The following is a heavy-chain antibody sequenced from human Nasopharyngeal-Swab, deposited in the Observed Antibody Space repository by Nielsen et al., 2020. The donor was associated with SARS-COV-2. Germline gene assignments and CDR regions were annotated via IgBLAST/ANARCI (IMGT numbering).Heavy chain of an antibody. CDR3: AKFDSLLLYDY. CDR2: ISRGGESI. Sequence: GESLKISCAASGFIFSDYYMTWIRQVPGKGLEWVSFISRGGESIYYADSVKGRFTISRDNAKNSLYLQMDSLRDEDTAVYFCAKFDSLLLYDYWGQGTLVTVSS. J-gene: IGHJ4*02. CDR1: GFIFSDYY. V-gene: IGHV3-11*04. D-gene: IGHD3-9*01.